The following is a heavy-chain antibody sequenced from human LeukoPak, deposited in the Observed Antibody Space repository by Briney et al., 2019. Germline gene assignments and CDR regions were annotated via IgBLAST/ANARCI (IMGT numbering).Heavy chain of an antibody. V-gene: IGHV4-39*05. J-gene: IGHJ6*03. CDR2: IYHSGST. Sequence: SETPSLTCTVSGGSISSSSYYWGWIRQPPGKGLEWIGSIYHSGSTYYNPSLKSRVTISVDTSKNKFSLKLSSVTAADTAVFYCAGSDYYYYMDVWGKGTTVTVSS. CDR1: GGSISSSSYY. CDR3: AGSDYYYYMDV. D-gene: IGHD3-10*01.